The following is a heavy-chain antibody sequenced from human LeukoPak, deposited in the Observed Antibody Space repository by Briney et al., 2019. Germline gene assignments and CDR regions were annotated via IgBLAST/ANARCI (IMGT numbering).Heavy chain of an antibody. V-gene: IGHV4-59*01. CDR3: ARTYGSSGLGYFDL. CDR2: MYYSGST. Sequence: SETLSLTCTVSSDSISTYYWSWIGQPPGKGLEWSGYMYYSGSTNYSPSLKSRLTISVDTSKNQFSLKLSSVTAADTAVYYCARTYGSSGLGYFDLWSRGTLVTVSS. J-gene: IGHJ2*01. CDR1: SDSISTYY. D-gene: IGHD6-13*01.